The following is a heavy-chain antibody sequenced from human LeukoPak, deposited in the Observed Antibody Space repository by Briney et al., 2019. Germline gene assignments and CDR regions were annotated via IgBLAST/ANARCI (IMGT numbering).Heavy chain of an antibody. CDR1: GYTFTSYD. CDR3: AKNIALTGEFDS. V-gene: IGHV1-8*01. J-gene: IGHJ4*02. CDR2: MNPNSGNT. D-gene: IGHD7-27*01. Sequence: ASVKVSCKASGYTFTSYDVNWFRQATGQGLEWMGWMNPNSGNTGYAQKFQGRVSLTRDTSISTAYMELSSLRSEDTAVYYCAKNIALTGEFDSWGQGNLVTVSS.